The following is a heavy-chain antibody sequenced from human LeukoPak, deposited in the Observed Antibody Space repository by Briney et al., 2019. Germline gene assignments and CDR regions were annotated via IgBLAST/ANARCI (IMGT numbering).Heavy chain of an antibody. Sequence: AGGSLRLSCAASGFTFSSYGMHWVRQAPGKGLEWVAVISYDGSNKYYADSVKGRFTISRDNSKNTLYLQMNSLRAEDTAVYYCAKGFLTVLRYFDWSPSGRFDYWGQGTLVTVSS. D-gene: IGHD3-9*01. J-gene: IGHJ4*02. V-gene: IGHV3-30*18. CDR1: GFTFSSYG. CDR3: AKGFLTVLRYFDWSPSGRFDY. CDR2: ISYDGSNK.